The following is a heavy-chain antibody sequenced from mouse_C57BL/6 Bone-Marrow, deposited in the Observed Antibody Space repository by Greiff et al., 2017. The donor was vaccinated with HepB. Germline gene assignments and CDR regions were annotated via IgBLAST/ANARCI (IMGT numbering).Heavy chain of an antibody. V-gene: IGHV3-6*01. D-gene: IGHD2-4*01. Sequence: EVKLQESGPGLVKPSQSLSLTCSVTGYSITSGYYWNWIRQFPGNKLEWMGYISYDGSNNYNPSLKNRISITRDTSKNQFFLKLNSVTTEDTATYYCATTMITPFDYWGQGTTLTVSS. J-gene: IGHJ2*01. CDR1: GYSITSGYY. CDR2: ISYDGSN. CDR3: ATTMITPFDY.